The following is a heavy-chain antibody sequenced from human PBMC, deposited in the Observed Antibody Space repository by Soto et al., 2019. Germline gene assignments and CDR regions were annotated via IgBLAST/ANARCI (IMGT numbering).Heavy chain of an antibody. CDR3: ARDTIFGVVRPPYYGMDV. Sequence: ASVKVSCKASGYTFTGYYMHWVRQAPGQGLEWMGWINPNSGGTNYAQKFQGRVTMTRDMSISTAYMELSRLRSDDTAVYYCARDTIFGVVRPPYYGMDVWGQGTTVTVSS. V-gene: IGHV1-2*02. D-gene: IGHD3-3*01. CDR2: INPNSGGT. J-gene: IGHJ6*02. CDR1: GYTFTGYY.